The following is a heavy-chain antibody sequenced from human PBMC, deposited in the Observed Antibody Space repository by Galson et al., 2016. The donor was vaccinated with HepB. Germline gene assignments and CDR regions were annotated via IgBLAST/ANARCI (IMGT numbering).Heavy chain of an antibody. CDR2: MFPGGSRT. CDR1: ANSLISSY. Sequence: SVKVSCKASANSLISSYIHWVRQAPGQGLEWMGVMFPGGSRTSSAQKFQDRLTMTRDTSTSTRYMELSNVRSDDTAVYYCASEMPSTGSFDSWGQGTLVTVSS. V-gene: IGHV1-46*01. J-gene: IGHJ4*02. D-gene: IGHD1-1*01. CDR3: ASEMPSTGSFDS.